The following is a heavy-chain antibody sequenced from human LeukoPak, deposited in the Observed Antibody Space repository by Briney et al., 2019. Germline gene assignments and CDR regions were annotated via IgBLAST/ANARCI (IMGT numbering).Heavy chain of an antibody. Sequence: ASVKVSCKASGYTSTSYGISWVRQAPGQGLEWMGWISAYNGNTNYAQKLQGRVTMTTDTSTSTAYMELRSLRSDDTAVYYCARDQQVEMATIIDYWGQGTLVTVSS. CDR1: GYTSTSYG. CDR2: ISAYNGNT. J-gene: IGHJ4*02. CDR3: ARDQQVEMATIIDY. V-gene: IGHV1-18*01. D-gene: IGHD5-24*01.